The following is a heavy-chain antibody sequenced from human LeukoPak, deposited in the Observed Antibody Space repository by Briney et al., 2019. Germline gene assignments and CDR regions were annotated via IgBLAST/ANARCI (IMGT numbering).Heavy chain of an antibody. CDR3: SRAKVRGVISKDWFDP. CDR2: IYHSGST. J-gene: IGHJ5*02. V-gene: IGHV4-38-2*02. Sequence: SETLSLTCTVSGYSISSGYYWGWIRQPPGKGLEWIGSIYHSGSTYYNPSLKSRVTISVDTSKNQFSLKLTSVTAADPAVYYCSRAKVRGVISKDWFDPWGQGTLVTVSS. CDR1: GYSISSGYY. D-gene: IGHD3-10*01.